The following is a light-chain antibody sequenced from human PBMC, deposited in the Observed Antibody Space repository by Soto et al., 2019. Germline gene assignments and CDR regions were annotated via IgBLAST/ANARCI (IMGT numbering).Light chain of an antibody. CDR3: QSYDTSLRDV. CDR1: SSDVGGNKY. V-gene: IGLV2-14*01. J-gene: IGLJ1*01. CDR2: KVT. Sequence: QSVLTQPASVSGSPGQSITISCTGTSSDVGGNKYVSWYQQYPGKVPKLLINKVTNRPSGVSYRFSGSKSGNTASLTISALLAEDEADYYCQSYDTSLRDVFGSGTKGTVL.